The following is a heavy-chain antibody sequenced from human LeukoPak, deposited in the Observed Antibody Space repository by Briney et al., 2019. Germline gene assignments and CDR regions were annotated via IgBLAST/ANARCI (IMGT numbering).Heavy chain of an antibody. V-gene: IGHV4-59*01. J-gene: IGHJ3*02. CDR1: GGSISSYY. D-gene: IGHD3-3*01. CDR2: IYYSGST. CDR3: ARERSFGVVIISDDAFDI. Sequence: PSETLSLTCTVSGGSISSYYWSWIRQPPGKGLEWIGYIYYSGSTNYNPSLKSRVTISVDTSKNQFSLKLSSVTAADTAVYYCARERSFGVVIISDDAFDIWGQGTMVTVS.